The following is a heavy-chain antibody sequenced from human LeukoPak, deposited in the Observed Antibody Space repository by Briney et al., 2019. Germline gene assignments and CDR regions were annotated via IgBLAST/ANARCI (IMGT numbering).Heavy chain of an antibody. Sequence: GGSLRLSCAASGFTFSSYSMNWVRQAPGKGLEWVSSINSDSNYIYYADSVKGRFTISRDAKNSVYLQMNSLTSDDTAVYYCARCSPGDSSNFYAVLQYWGQGTQVTVST. V-gene: IGHV3-21*04. CDR2: INSDSNYI. J-gene: IGHJ4*02. CDR1: GFTFSSYS. D-gene: IGHD3-22*01. CDR3: ARCSPGDSSNFYAVLQY.